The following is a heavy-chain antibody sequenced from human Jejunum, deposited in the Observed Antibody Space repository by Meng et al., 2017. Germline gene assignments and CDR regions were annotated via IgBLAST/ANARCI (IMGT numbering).Heavy chain of an antibody. J-gene: IGHJ4*02. V-gene: IGHV4-61*01. CDR1: GGSVSTSNYY. CDR3: ARSHGGY. D-gene: IGHD3-16*01. CDR2: MSSSGST. Sequence: QVQLQESGPGLVRPTETLSLTCTVSGGSVSTSNYYWSWFRQPPGKGLEWIGYMSSSGSTNYNSSLKRRVTISIDRSKNQFSLKLTSVTAADTAVYYCARSHGGYWGQGILVTAPQ.